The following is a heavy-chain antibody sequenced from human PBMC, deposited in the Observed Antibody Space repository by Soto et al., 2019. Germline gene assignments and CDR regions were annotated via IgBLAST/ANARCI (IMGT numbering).Heavy chain of an antibody. D-gene: IGHD3-22*01. V-gene: IGHV1-69*12. CDR3: ARGAARITRYDSSGYYFTFDY. J-gene: IGHJ4*02. CDR2: IIPIFGTA. CDR1: GGTFSSYA. Sequence: QVQLVQSGAEVKKPGSSVKVSCKASGGTFSSYAISWVRQAPGQGLEWMGGIIPIFGTANYAQKFQGRVTITADESTSTAYMELSSLRSEDTAVYYCARGAARITRYDSSGYYFTFDYWGQGTLVTVSS.